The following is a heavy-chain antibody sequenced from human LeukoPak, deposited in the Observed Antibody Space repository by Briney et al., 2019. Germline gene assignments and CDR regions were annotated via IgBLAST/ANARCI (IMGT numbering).Heavy chain of an antibody. Sequence: SVKVSCKASGGTFSSYAISWVRQAPGQGLEWMGGIIPIFGTANYAQKFQGRVTITADKSTSTAYMELSSLRSEDTAVYYCARVQPHRIYYDDSDYPTRNDYWGQGTLVTVSS. J-gene: IGHJ4*02. D-gene: IGHD3-22*01. CDR3: ARVQPHRIYYDDSDYPTRNDY. CDR2: IIPIFGTA. V-gene: IGHV1-69*06. CDR1: GGTFSSYA.